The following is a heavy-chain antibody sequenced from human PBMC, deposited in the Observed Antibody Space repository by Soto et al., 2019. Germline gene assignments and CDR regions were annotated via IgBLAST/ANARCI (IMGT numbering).Heavy chain of an antibody. D-gene: IGHD2-21*02. CDR3: AKNGCGGDCYSSVAGTGFDP. Sequence: EVQLLESGGGLVQPGGSLRLSCVASGFTFSGNVMSWVRQAPGKGLEWISIISGSGGSTYYADSVKGRFAISRDNSNNTLYLQMHSLTAADTAVYYCAKNGCGGDCYSSVAGTGFDPWGQGTLVTVSS. CDR2: ISGSGGST. V-gene: IGHV3-23*01. CDR1: GFTFSGNV. J-gene: IGHJ5*02.